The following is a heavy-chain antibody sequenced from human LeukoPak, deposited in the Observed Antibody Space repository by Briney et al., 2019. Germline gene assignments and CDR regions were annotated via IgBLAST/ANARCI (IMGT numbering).Heavy chain of an antibody. CDR1: GGTFSSYA. J-gene: IGHJ4*02. Sequence: GASVKVSCKASGGTFSSYAISWVRQAPGQGLEWMGGIIPIFGTANYAQKFQGRVTMTEDTSTDTAYMELSSLRSEDTAVYYCATSLNYGSGSYDYWGQGTLVTVSS. CDR2: IIPIFGTA. CDR3: ATSLNYGSGSYDY. V-gene: IGHV1-69*06. D-gene: IGHD3-10*01.